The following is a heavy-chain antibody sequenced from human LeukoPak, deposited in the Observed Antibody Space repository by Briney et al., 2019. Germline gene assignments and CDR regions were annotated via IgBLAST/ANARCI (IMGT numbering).Heavy chain of an antibody. V-gene: IGHV1-46*01. CDR2: IKPTGDDT. CDR1: GYTFTSYG. CDR3: ARGVTIFGGPKDAFDI. Sequence: ASVKVSCKASGYTFTSYGFSWVRQAPGQGLEWMGVIKPTGDDTTYAQKFQGRVSMTRVMSTSTVYMELSSLRSEDTAVYYCARGVTIFGGPKDAFDIWGQGTMVSVSS. J-gene: IGHJ3*02. D-gene: IGHD3-3*01.